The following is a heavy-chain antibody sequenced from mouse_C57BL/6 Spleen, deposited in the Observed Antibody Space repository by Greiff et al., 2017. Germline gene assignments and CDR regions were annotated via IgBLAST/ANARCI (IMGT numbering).Heavy chain of an antibody. CDR3: ARLDSARYDYFDY. D-gene: IGHD3-2*02. CDR1: GFTFSDYG. Sequence: EVKLVESGGGLVKPGGSLKLSCAASGFTFSDYGMHWVRQAPVKGLEWVAYISRGSSTIYYADTVKGRFTISSDNAKTTLFLQMPSLRSEDTAMYYCARLDSARYDYFDYWGQGTTLTVS. V-gene: IGHV5-17*01. J-gene: IGHJ2*01. CDR2: ISRGSSTI.